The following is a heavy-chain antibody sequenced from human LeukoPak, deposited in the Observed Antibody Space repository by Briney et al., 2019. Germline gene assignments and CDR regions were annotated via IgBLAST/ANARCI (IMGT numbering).Heavy chain of an antibody. D-gene: IGHD6-13*01. J-gene: IGHJ4*02. CDR1: GGSFSGYY. Sequence: SETLSLTCAVYGGSFSGYYWSWIRQPPGKGVEGMGEINHSGSTNYNPSLKSRVTISVDTSKNQFSLKLSSVTAADTAVYYCARSGSSSWYYFDYWGQGTLVTVSS. CDR3: ARSGSSSWYYFDY. V-gene: IGHV4-34*01. CDR2: INHSGST.